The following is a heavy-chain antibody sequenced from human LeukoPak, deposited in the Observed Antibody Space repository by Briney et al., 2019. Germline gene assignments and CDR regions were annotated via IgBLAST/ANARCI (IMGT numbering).Heavy chain of an antibody. CDR1: GFTFSRFA. CDR2: ISGSGGST. Sequence: GGSLRLSCAASGFTFSRFAMSWVRQAPGKGLKWAAAISGSGGSTYYADSVKGRFTISRDYSKNTLYLQMNSLRAEDTAVYYCAKEEAVGVAVPFDYWGQGTLVTASS. J-gene: IGHJ4*02. V-gene: IGHV3-23*01. CDR3: AKEEAVGVAVPFDY. D-gene: IGHD6-19*01.